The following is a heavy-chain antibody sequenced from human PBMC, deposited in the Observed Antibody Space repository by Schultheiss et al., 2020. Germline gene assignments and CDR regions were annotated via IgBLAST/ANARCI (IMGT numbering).Heavy chain of an antibody. J-gene: IGHJ4*02. CDR3: AREGSSGYYSSGSDY. V-gene: IGHV3-21*01. Sequence: ESLKISCAASGFTFSSYSMNWVRQAPGKGLEWVSSISSSSSYIYYADSVKGRFTISRDNAKNSLYLQMNSLRAEDTAVYYCAREGSSGYYSSGSDYWGQGTLVTVSS. D-gene: IGHD3-22*01. CDR1: GFTFSSYS. CDR2: ISSSSSYI.